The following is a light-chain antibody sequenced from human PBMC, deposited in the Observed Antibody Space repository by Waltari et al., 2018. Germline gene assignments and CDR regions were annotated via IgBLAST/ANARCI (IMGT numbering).Light chain of an antibody. CDR3: CSYAGPNLPVL. CDR1: SSDIGAYNF. Sequence: QPALSQPASASGSPGQSITISCSGTSSDIGAYNFVSWHQQHPGKAPNIVIYEVTERPSGVSNRFSGSKSGNTASLTIAGLQAEDEADYYCCSYAGPNLPVLFGGGTRLNVL. V-gene: IGLV2-23*02. J-gene: IGLJ2*01. CDR2: EVT.